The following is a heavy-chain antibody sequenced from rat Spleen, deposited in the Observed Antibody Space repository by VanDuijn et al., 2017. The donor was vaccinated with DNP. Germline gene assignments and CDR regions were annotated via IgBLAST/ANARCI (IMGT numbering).Heavy chain of an antibody. Sequence: EVQLVESGGGLVQPGRSLKLSCAASGFTFSNYGMAWVRQAPTKGLEWVASISTGGGNTYYRDSVKGRFTIFRDNAKSSLYLQMDSLGSEETATYYCARHGEVPTRYAMDAWGQGTSVTVSS. D-gene: IGHD2-1*01. V-gene: IGHV5S11*01. J-gene: IGHJ4*01. CDR3: ARHGEVPTRYAMDA. CDR1: GFTFSNYG. CDR2: ISTGGGNT.